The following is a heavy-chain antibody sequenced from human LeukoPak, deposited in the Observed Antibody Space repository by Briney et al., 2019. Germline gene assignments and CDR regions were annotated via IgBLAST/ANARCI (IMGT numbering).Heavy chain of an antibody. CDR1: GFSFSSYS. Sequence: PGGSLRLSCAASGFSFSSYSPNWVRQAPGKGLEWVSSISSSAAYIFYADSLEGRFTISRDNAKNSLYLQMNSLRAEDTAVYYCARSLLGSCTGGTCYIDYYGMDVWSQGTTVTVSS. J-gene: IGHJ6*02. D-gene: IGHD2-15*01. V-gene: IGHV3-21*01. CDR3: ARSLLGSCTGGTCYIDYYGMDV. CDR2: ISSSAAYI.